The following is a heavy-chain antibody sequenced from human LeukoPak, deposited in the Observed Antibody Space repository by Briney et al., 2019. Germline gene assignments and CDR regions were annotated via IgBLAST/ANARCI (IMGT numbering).Heavy chain of an antibody. CDR1: GGSFSGYY. D-gene: IGHD2-2*01. Sequence: SETLSLTCAVYGGSFSGYYWSWVRQPPGKGLEWIGEINHSGSTNYNPSLKSRVTISVDTSKNQFSLKLSSVTPADTAVYYCARGGDIVVVPAATRRGIIDYWGREPWSPSPQ. J-gene: IGHJ4*02. CDR2: INHSGST. V-gene: IGHV4-34*01. CDR3: ARGGDIVVVPAATRRGIIDY.